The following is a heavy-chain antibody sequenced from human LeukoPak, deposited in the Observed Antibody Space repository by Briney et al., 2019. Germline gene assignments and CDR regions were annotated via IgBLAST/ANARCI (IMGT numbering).Heavy chain of an antibody. D-gene: IGHD1-26*01. CDR3: AREFKWEVLINDYYYYYMDV. CDR2: ISWNGGST. V-gene: IGHV3-20*04. Sequence: QPGGSLRLSCAASGFTFEDYGMSWVRQAPGKGLEWVSGISWNGGSTGYADSVKGRFTISRDNAKNSLYLQMNSLRAEDTALYYCAREFKWEVLINDYYYYYMDVWGKGTTVTVSS. CDR1: GFTFEDYG. J-gene: IGHJ6*03.